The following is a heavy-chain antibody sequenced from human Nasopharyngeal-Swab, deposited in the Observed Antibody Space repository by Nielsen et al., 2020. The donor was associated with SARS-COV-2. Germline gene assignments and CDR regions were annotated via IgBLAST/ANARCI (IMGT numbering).Heavy chain of an antibody. J-gene: IGHJ4*02. V-gene: IGHV5-51*01. CDR3: ARLISRFNWNDGFDY. D-gene: IGHD1-1*01. Sequence: GESLKISCTGSGFTFSTYWIGWVRQLPGKGLEWMGIIYPGYSDTRYRPSFQGQVTISADKSLSTAYLQWSSLKASDTAMYYCARLISRFNWNDGFDYWGQGTLVTVSS. CDR1: GFTFSTYW. CDR2: IYPGYSDT.